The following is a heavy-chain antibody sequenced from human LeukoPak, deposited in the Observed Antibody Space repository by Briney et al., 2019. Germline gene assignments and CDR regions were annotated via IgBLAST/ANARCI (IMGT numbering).Heavy chain of an antibody. CDR1: GGSISSYY. J-gene: IGHJ6*03. CDR3: ARVRGSIYYYYYYMDV. CDR2: IYYSGST. D-gene: IGHD3-16*01. V-gene: IGHV4-59*01. Sequence: SETLSLTCTVSGGSISSYYWSWIRQPPGKGLEWIGYIYYSGSTNYNPSLKSRVTISVDTSKNQFSLKLSSVTAADTAAYYCARVRGSIYYYYYYMDVWGKGTTVTVSS.